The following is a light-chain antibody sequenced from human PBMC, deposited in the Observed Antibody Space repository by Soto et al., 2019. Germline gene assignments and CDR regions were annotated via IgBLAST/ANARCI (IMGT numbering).Light chain of an antibody. CDR3: FSFTSTNTHV. Sequence: QSALTQHASVAGSPGQSVTISCTGTSSDFGSYKFVSWYQHHPGTVPKVIIYETSKRPSGVSDRFSGSKSGNTASLTISGLQAEDEADYYCFSFTSTNTHVFGSGTKVTVL. CDR1: SSDFGSYKF. J-gene: IGLJ1*01. V-gene: IGLV2-23*01. CDR2: ETS.